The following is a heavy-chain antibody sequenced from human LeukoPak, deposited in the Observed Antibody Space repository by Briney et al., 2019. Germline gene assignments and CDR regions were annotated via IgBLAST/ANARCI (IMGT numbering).Heavy chain of an antibody. Sequence: GGSLRLSCTASGFIFTDYNMNWIRQTPGKGLEWVASVSSSSTYIHYAESVKGRFTISRDNAKNSLFVQMTSLRADDTGVYYCTRDRGLDCWGQGTRVTVAS. J-gene: IGHJ4*02. CDR2: VSSSSTYI. CDR1: GFIFTDYN. V-gene: IGHV3-21*01. CDR3: TRDRGLDC. D-gene: IGHD3-10*01.